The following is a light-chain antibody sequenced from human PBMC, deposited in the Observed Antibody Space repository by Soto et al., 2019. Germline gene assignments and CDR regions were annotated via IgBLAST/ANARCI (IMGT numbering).Light chain of an antibody. CDR2: DVS. J-gene: IGLJ1*01. Sequence: QSALTQPASVSGSPGQSITISCTGTSSDVGGYNYVSWYQQHPGKAPKPMIYDVSNRPSGVSNRFSGSKSGNTASLTISGLQAEDEADYYCSSYTSSGDVFGTGTKLTVL. CDR3: SSYTSSGDV. V-gene: IGLV2-14*01. CDR1: SSDVGGYNY.